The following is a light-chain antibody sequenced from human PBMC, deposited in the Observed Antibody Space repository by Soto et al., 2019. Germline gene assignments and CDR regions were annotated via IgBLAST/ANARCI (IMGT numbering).Light chain of an antibody. CDR3: QTWGTGIQV. CDR1: SGHSNYA. Sequence: QLVLTQSPSASASLGASVKLTCTLSSGHSNYAIAWHQQQPEKVPRYLMKVNSDGSHSKGDGIPDRFSGSSSGAERYLTISSLQSEDEADYYYQTWGTGIQVFGGGTKVTVL. J-gene: IGLJ3*02. CDR2: VNSDGSH. V-gene: IGLV4-69*01.